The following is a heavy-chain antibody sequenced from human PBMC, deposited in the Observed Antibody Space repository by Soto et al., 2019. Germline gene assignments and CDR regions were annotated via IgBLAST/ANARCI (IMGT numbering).Heavy chain of an antibody. D-gene: IGHD2-2*01. CDR1: GFTFSSYG. CDR2: IWYDGSNK. CDR3: ARVYSGSQLLYYYYYMNV. V-gene: IGHV3-33*01. J-gene: IGHJ6*03. Sequence: GGSLRLSCAASGFTFSSYGMHWVRQAPGKGLEWVAVIWYDGSNKYYADSVKGRFTISRDNSKNTLYLQMNSLRAEDTAVYYCARVYSGSQLLYYYYYMNVWGKGPRSPSP.